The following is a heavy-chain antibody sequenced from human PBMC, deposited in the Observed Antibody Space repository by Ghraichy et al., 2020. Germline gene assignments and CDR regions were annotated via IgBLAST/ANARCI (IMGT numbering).Heavy chain of an antibody. CDR1: GGSISSGGYY. V-gene: IGHV4-31*03. Sequence: SETLSLTCTVSGGSISSGGYYWSWIRQHPGKGLEWIGYIYYSGSTYYNPSLKSRVTISVDTSKNQFSLKLSSVTAADTAVYYCARVSDSSGYYYNDYWGQGTLVTVSS. CDR2: IYYSGST. CDR3: ARVSDSSGYYYNDY. J-gene: IGHJ4*02. D-gene: IGHD3-22*01.